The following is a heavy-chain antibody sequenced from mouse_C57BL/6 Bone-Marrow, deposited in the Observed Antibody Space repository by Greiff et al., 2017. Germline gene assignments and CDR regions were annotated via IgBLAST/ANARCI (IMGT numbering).Heavy chain of an antibody. CDR3: AREYYGP. D-gene: IGHD1-2*01. J-gene: IGHJ3*01. Sequence: QVQLQQPGAELVKPGASVKLSCKASGYTFTSYWMQWVKQRPGQGLEWIGEIDPSDSYTNYNQKFKGKATLTVDTSSSTACMQLSSLTSEDSAVYYCAREYYGPWAQGTLVTVSA. CDR2: IDPSDSYT. V-gene: IGHV1-50*01. CDR1: GYTFTSYW.